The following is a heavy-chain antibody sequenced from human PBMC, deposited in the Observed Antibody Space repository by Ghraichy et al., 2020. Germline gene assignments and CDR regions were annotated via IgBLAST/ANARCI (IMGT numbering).Heavy chain of an antibody. CDR2: INHSGST. V-gene: IGHV4-34*01. CDR1: GGSFSGYY. Sequence: SETLSLTCAVYGGSFSGYYWSWIRQPPGKGLEWIGEINHSGSTNYNPSLKSRVTISVDTSKNQFSLKLSSVTAADTAVYYCARLTYSSSWYGGSLMDVWGQGTTVTVSS. D-gene: IGHD6-13*01. J-gene: IGHJ6*02. CDR3: ARLTYSSSWYGGSLMDV.